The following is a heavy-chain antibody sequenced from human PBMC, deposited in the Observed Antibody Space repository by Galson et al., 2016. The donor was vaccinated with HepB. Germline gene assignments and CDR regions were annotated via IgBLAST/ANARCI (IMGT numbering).Heavy chain of an antibody. D-gene: IGHD3-9*01. CDR1: GFTFRSYS. CDR2: IGSSGTPI. V-gene: IGHV3-48*02. Sequence: SLRLSCAASGFTFRSYSMNWVRQAPGKGLEWVSYIGSSGTPISYADSVKGRFTISRDNAKNSLYLQMNSLRDEDTAVYYCARAAYEILTGTGGEYGLDVWGQGTTVTVSS. CDR3: ARAAYEILTGTGGEYGLDV. J-gene: IGHJ6*02.